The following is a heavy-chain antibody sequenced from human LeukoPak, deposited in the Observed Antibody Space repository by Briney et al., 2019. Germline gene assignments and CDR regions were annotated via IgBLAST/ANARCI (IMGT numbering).Heavy chain of an antibody. CDR3: ARGKDCSSTSCYGGYYFDY. CDR2: INHSGST. V-gene: IGHV4-34*01. J-gene: IGHJ4*02. Sequence: SETLSLTCAVYGGSFSGYYWSWIRQPPGKGLEWIGEINHSGSTNYNPSLKSRVTISVDTSKNQFSLKLSSVAAADTAVYYCARGKDCSSTSCYGGYYFDYWGQGTLVTVSS. D-gene: IGHD2-2*01. CDR1: GGSFSGYY.